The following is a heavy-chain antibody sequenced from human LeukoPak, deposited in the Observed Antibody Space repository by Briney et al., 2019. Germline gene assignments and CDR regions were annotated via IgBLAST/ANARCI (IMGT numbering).Heavy chain of an antibody. CDR3: ARPGDSSGYYHPHFDY. CDR2: ISAYSGNT. D-gene: IGHD3-22*01. CDR1: GYTFTSYG. Sequence: GASVKVSCKASGYTFTSYGISWVLQAPGQGLEWMGWISAYSGNTNYAQKLQGRVTMTTDTSTSTAYMELRSLRSDDTAVYYCARPGDSSGYYHPHFDYWGQGTLVTVSS. V-gene: IGHV1-18*01. J-gene: IGHJ4*02.